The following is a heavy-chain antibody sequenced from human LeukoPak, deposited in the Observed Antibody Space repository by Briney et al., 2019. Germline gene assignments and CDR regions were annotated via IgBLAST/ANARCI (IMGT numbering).Heavy chain of an antibody. V-gene: IGHV4-61*02. CDR2: IYTSGST. J-gene: IGHJ3*02. CDR1: GGSISSGSYY. D-gene: IGHD1-26*01. CDR3: ARDAPYSGSGGAFDI. Sequence: SETLSLTCTVSGGSISSGSYYWSWIRQPAGKGLEWIGRIYTSGSTNYNPSLKSRVTISVDTSKNQFSLKLSSVTAADTAVYYCARDAPYSGSGGAFDIWGQGTMVTVSS.